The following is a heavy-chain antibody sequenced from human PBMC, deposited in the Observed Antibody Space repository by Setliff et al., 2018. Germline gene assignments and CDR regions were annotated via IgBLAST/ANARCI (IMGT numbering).Heavy chain of an antibody. J-gene: IGHJ3*02. D-gene: IGHD3-22*01. CDR2: IYYSGST. Sequence: NPSETLSLTCTVSGDSISPHYWSWIRQPPGKGLEWIGYIYYSGSTTYNPSLKSRVTISVDTPKNQLSLKLSSVTAADTAVYYCARDKTGYCYDSSGSHKWDAFDIWGQGTMVTVSS. V-gene: IGHV4-59*11. CDR1: GDSISPHY. CDR3: ARDKTGYCYDSSGSHKWDAFDI.